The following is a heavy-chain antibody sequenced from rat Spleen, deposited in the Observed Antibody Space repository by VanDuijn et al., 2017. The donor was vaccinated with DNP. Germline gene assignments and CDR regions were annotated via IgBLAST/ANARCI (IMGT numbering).Heavy chain of an antibody. V-gene: IGHV5-25*01. CDR1: GFTFSDYN. D-gene: IGHD1-12*02. J-gene: IGHJ4*01. CDR3: ARHVGGSYYYPDY. Sequence: EVQLVESGGGLVQPGRSLRLSCAASGFTFSDYNMAWVRQAPKKGLEWVATISTGGDYAHYGDSVKGRFTVSRDNTKSILYLQMDSLRSEDTATYYCARHVGGSYYYPDYWGQGTSVTVSS. CDR2: ISTGGDYA.